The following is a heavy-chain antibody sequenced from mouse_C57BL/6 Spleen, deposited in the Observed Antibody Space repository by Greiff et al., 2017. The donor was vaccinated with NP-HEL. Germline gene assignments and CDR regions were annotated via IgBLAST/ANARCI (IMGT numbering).Heavy chain of an antibody. D-gene: IGHD1-1*01. CDR2: IYPGDGDT. Sequence: VQLQQSGPELVKPGASVKISCKASGYAFSSSWMNWVKQRPGKGLEWIGRIYPGDGDTNYNGKFKGKATLTADKSSSTAYMQLSSLTSEDSAVYFCARDYSSSYGFAYWGQGTLVTVSA. CDR3: ARDYSSSYGFAY. V-gene: IGHV1-82*01. CDR1: GYAFSSSW. J-gene: IGHJ3*01.